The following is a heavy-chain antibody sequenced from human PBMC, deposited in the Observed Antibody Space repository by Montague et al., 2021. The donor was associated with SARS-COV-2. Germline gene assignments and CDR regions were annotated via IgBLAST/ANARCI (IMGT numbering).Heavy chain of an antibody. J-gene: IGHJ4*02. CDR2: INQDGSEK. Sequence: SLRLSCAATGFTFSSYWMSWVRQAPGKGLEWVANINQDGSEKYYVGSVRGRFTISRDNAKNSLSLQMDSLRDEDTAVYCCTTLLERDVDYWGRGTLLTVSS. CDR3: TTLLERDVDY. CDR1: GFTFSSYW. D-gene: IGHD3-3*01. V-gene: IGHV3-7*01.